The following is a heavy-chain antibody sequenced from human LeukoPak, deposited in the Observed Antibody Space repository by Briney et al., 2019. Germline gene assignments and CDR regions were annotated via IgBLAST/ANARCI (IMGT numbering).Heavy chain of an antibody. CDR1: GGSISSSSYS. D-gene: IGHD6-6*01. CDR3: ARGGSSSLYYYYYMDV. V-gene: IGHV4-39*07. Sequence: SETLSLTCTVSGGSISSSSYSWGWIRQPPGKGLEWIGSIYYSGSTYYNPSLKSRVTISVDTSKNQFSLKLSSVTAADTAVYYCARGGSSSLYYYYYMDVWGKGTTVTVSS. CDR2: IYYSGST. J-gene: IGHJ6*03.